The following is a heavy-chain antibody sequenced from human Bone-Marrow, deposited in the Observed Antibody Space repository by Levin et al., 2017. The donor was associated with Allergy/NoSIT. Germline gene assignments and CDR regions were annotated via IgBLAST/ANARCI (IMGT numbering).Heavy chain of an antibody. Sequence: GGSLRLSCAASGFTFSSYSMNWVRQAPGKGLEWVSSISSSSSYIYYADSVKGRFTISRDNAKNSLYLQMNSLRAEDTAVYYCARGGGVAARFAFDIWGQGTMVTVSS. CDR1: GFTFSSYS. V-gene: IGHV3-21*01. D-gene: IGHD2-15*01. CDR2: ISSSSSYI. J-gene: IGHJ3*02. CDR3: ARGGGVAARFAFDI.